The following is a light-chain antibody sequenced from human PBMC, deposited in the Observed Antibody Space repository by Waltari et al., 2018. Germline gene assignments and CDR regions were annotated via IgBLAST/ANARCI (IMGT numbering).Light chain of an antibody. Sequence: DIQMTQSTSSLSASVGARVTITCQTNQGISNNLAWYQQKPGKAAKLLIYKESTLQSGVLSRFSGSGSATDFTLTISSLHPEDFATYCCQHGYGTLYSFGQGTKVEIK. V-gene: IGKV1-NL1*01. CDR2: KES. CDR3: QHGYGTLYS. CDR1: QGISNN. J-gene: IGKJ2*03.